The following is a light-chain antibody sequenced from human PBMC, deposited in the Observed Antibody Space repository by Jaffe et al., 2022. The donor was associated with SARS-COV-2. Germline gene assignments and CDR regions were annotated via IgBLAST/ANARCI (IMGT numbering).Light chain of an antibody. CDR2: DAS. J-gene: IGKJ5*01. V-gene: IGKV1-9*01. CDR3: QQRNSYPIT. CDR1: QGISNA. Sequence: DIQLTQSPSFLSASVGDRVTITCRASQGISNALTWYQQTPGKAPILLIYDASTLQSGVPSRFSGSGFGAEFTLTISSLQPEDFATYYCQQRNSYPITFGQGTRLDIK.